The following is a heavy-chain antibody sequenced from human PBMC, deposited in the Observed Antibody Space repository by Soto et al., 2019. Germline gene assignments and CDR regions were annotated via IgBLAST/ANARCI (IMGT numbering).Heavy chain of an antibody. J-gene: IGHJ3*02. D-gene: IGHD5-12*01. CDR3: AREEYTCHESAFDI. Sequence: SETLSLTFNVSGYSINGYYWSWIGQRPGKGLEWIGYIYYSGSTKYNPSLQSRVTMSVDTSKNQFSLKLRSVNAADTAVYYCAREEYTCHESAFDIWGQGTMFTVSS. CDR2: IYYSGST. CDR1: GYSINGYY. V-gene: IGHV4-59*01.